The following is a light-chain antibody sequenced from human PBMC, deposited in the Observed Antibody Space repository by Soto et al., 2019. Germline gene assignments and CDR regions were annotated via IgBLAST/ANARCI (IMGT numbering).Light chain of an antibody. CDR1: QTVSSSF. CDR2: GAS. Sequence: ETVLTQSPGTLSLSPGERATLSCRASQTVSSSFLAWYQQKPGQAPRLLIYGASSRATGIPDRFSGSGSGTDFTDFTLTISRLEPEDFEVYDCQQYGNSPQTFGQGTKVEIK. CDR3: QQYGNSPQT. J-gene: IGKJ1*01. V-gene: IGKV3-20*01.